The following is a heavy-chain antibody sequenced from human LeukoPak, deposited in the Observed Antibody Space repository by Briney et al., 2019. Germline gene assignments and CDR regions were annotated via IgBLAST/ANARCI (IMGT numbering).Heavy chain of an antibody. Sequence: SETLSLTCTVSGGSVSSGSYYWSWIRQPPGRGLEWIAYIHYSGSAAYNPSLKSRVTISRDMSTNQFSLKMTSVTAADTAVYFCARDMGTPDYGSYSVDYWGQGTLVTVSS. CDR1: GGSVSSGSYY. J-gene: IGHJ4*02. V-gene: IGHV4-61*01. CDR2: IHYSGSA. CDR3: ARDMGTPDYGSYSVDY. D-gene: IGHD4-23*01.